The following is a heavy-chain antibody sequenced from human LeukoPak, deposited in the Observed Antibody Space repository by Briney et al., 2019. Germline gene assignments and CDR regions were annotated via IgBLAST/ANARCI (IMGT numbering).Heavy chain of an antibody. Sequence: GESLRISCKGSGYSFTSYWISWVRQMPGNGLEWMGRIDPSDSYTNYSQSFPGHVTISAYKSISTAYLQWSRLKASDTAMYYCARGDPYYYVRDVWGRGTTVTVSS. CDR1: GYSFTSYW. J-gene: IGHJ6*02. CDR2: IDPSDSYT. D-gene: IGHD5-24*01. CDR3: ARGDPYYYVRDV. V-gene: IGHV5-10-1*01.